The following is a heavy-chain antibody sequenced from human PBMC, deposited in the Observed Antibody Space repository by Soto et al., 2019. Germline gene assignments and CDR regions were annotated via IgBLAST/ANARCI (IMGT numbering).Heavy chain of an antibody. CDR1: GFTFSSYS. J-gene: IGHJ2*01. V-gene: IGHV3-48*02. Sequence: GGSLRLSCAASGFTFSSYSMNWVRQAPGKGLEWVSYISSSSTIYYADSVKGRFTISRDNAKNSLYLQMNSLRDADTAVYYCARGGFHWYFDLWGRGTLVTVSS. CDR2: ISSSSTI. CDR3: ARGGFHWYFDL.